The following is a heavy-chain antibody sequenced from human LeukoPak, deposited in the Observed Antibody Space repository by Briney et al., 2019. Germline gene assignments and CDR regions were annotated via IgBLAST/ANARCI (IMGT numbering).Heavy chain of an antibody. J-gene: IGHJ4*02. V-gene: IGHV4-4*09. CDR1: GGSISSYY. CDR3: ARYYYDSSGYYRFDY. Sequence: KPSETLSLTCTVSGGSISSYYWSWIRQPPGKGLEWIGYIYTSGSTNYNPSLKSRVTTSVDTSKNQFSLKLSSVTAADTAVYYCARYYYDSSGYYRFDYWGQGTLVTVSS. D-gene: IGHD3-22*01. CDR2: IYTSGST.